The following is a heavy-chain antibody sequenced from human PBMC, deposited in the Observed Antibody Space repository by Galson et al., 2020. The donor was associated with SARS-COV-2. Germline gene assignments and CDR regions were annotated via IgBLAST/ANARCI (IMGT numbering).Heavy chain of an antibody. CDR2: IWYDGSNK. V-gene: IGHV3-33*08. CDR3: AREGLWAVTTSAVDI. CDR1: GFTFSSYG. J-gene: IGHJ3*02. Sequence: AGSLRLSCAASGFTFSSYGMHWVRQAPGTGLEWVAVIWYDGSNKYYADSVKGRFTISRDNSKNTLYLQMNSLRAEDTAVYYCAREGLWAVTTSAVDIWGQGTMVTVSS. D-gene: IGHD4-17*01.